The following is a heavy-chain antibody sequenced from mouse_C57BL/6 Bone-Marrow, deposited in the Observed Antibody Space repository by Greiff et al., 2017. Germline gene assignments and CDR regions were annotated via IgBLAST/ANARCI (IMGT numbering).Heavy chain of an antibody. V-gene: IGHV1-80*01. CDR3: AKDGYYVWYFDV. J-gene: IGHJ1*03. Sequence: QVQLQQSGAELVKPGASVKISCKASGYAFSSYWMNWVKQRPGKGLEWIGQIYPGDGDTNYNGKFKGKATLTADKSSSTAYMQLSSLTSEDSAVYFCAKDGYYVWYFDVWGTRPTVTVSS. CDR2: IYPGDGDT. CDR1: GYAFSSYW. D-gene: IGHD2-3*01.